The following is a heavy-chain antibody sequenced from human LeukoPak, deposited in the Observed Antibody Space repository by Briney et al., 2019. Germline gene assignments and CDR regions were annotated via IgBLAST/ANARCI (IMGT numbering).Heavy chain of an antibody. Sequence: GESLKISCKGSGYIFPNHWIGWVRQKTGKGLEWMGIIYPGDSSARYSPSFQGQVTMSADRSINTAYLQWSSLKASDTAMYYCARKRYGSGSYYPYYFDYWGQGTLVTVSS. J-gene: IGHJ4*02. CDR1: GYIFPNHW. CDR2: IYPGDSSA. D-gene: IGHD3-10*01. CDR3: ARKRYGSGSYYPYYFDY. V-gene: IGHV5-51*01.